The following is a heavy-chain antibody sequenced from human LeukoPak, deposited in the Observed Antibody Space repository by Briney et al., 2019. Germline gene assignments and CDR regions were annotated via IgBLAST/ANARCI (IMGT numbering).Heavy chain of an antibody. V-gene: IGHV3-11*06. D-gene: IGHD3-22*01. Sequence: GGSLRLSCAASGFTFSDYYMSWIRRAPGKGLEWVSYISSSSSYTNYADSVKGRFTISRDNAKNSLYLQMNSLRAEDTAVYYCARSYYYDSSGYYPPWAFDIWGQGTMVTVSS. CDR3: ARSYYYDSSGYYPPWAFDI. CDR1: GFTFSDYY. J-gene: IGHJ3*02. CDR2: ISSSSSYT.